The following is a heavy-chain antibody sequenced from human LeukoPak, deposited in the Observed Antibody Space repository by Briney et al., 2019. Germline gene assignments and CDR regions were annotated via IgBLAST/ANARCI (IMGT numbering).Heavy chain of an antibody. D-gene: IGHD2-15*01. CDR1: GYTFTSYD. J-gene: IGHJ5*02. Sequence: ASVNVSCKASGYTFTSYDINWVRQATGQGLEWMGWMNPDSGNTGYAQKFQGRVTMTRNTSISTAYMELSSLGSEDTAVYYGVRDRFCSGVTCQRLGYNWLDPWGQGTLVTVSS. CDR3: VRDRFCSGVTCQRLGYNWLDP. CDR2: MNPDSGNT. V-gene: IGHV1-8*02.